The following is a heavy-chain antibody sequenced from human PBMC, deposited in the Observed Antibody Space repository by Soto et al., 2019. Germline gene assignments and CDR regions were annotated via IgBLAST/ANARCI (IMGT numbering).Heavy chain of an antibody. CDR3: ARVRGYCSGGSCYSGSYYYYYYMDV. CDR1: SGSISSSNW. CDR2: IYHSGST. Sequence: SETLSLTCAVSSGSISSSNWWSWVRQPPGKGLEWIGEIYHSGSTNYNPSLKSRVTISVDKSKNQFPLKLSSVTAADTAVYYCARVRGYCSGGSCYSGSYYYYYYMDVWGKGTTVTVSS. D-gene: IGHD2-15*01. V-gene: IGHV4-4*02. J-gene: IGHJ6*03.